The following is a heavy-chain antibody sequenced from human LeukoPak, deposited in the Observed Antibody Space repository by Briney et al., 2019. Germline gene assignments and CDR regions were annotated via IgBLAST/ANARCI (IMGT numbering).Heavy chain of an antibody. CDR2: INPSGGST. V-gene: IGHV1-46*01. D-gene: IGHD3-22*01. J-gene: IGHJ4*02. CDR1: GYSFTSHY. CDR3: ASGGYFYDSSGFYRDY. Sequence: ASVTVSCKASGYSFTSHYMHWVRQAPGQGLEWMGIINPSGGSTNYAQKFQGRVTMTRDTSTSTVYMELSSLRSEDTAVYYCASGGYFYDSSGFYRDYWGQGTLVTVSS.